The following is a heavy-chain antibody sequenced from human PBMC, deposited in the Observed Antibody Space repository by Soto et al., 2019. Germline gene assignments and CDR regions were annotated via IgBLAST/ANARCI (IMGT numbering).Heavy chain of an antibody. V-gene: IGHV3-23*01. D-gene: IGHD1-7*01. CDR2: ITGSSDTT. J-gene: IGHJ4*02. CDR3: TGPTPFFNY. CDR1: GISFVDYV. Sequence: LRLSCAASGISFVDYVMSWVRQAPGKGLEWVSGITGSSDTTYYADSVKGRFTISRDNSKSTLFLQMNSLTGDDAAVYYCTGPTPFFNYWGRGTLVTVSS.